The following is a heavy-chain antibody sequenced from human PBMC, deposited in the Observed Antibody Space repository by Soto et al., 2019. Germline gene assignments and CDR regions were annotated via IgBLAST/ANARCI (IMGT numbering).Heavy chain of an antibody. Sequence: ASVKVSCKASGYSFTNYFMHWVRQAPGQGPEWMGFINPSGGTTSYSEKFQGRITMTRNTSTRTVYLELSSLTSEDTAVYFCARDHTPPHSFPFDYWGQGTLVTVSS. D-gene: IGHD4-4*01. V-gene: IGHV1-46*03. CDR2: INPSGGTT. CDR1: GYSFTNYF. CDR3: ARDHTPPHSFPFDY. J-gene: IGHJ4*02.